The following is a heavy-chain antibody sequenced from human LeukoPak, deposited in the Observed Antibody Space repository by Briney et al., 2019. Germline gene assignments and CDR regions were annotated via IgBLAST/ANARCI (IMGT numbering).Heavy chain of an antibody. CDR1: GGTFSSYA. D-gene: IGHD4-17*01. CDR2: IIPILGIA. CDR3: ASGHDYGVYDY. J-gene: IGHJ4*02. Sequence: GSSVKVSCKASGGTFSSYAISWVRQAPGQGLEWMGRIIPILGIANYAQKFQGRVTITADKSTSTAYMELSSLRSEDTAVYYCASGHDYGVYDYWGQGTLVTVSS. V-gene: IGHV1-69*04.